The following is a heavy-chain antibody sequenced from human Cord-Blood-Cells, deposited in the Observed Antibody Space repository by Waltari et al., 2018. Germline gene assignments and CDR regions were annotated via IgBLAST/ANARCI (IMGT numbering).Heavy chain of an antibody. CDR3: ASSNISGSYGY. Sequence: EVQLVESGGGLVKPGGSLRLSCAASGFTFSSYSMNWVRQAPGKGLEGVSSISSSSSYIYYADSVKGRFTISRDNAKNSLYLQMNSLRAEDTAVYYCASSNISGSYGYWGQGTLVTVSS. D-gene: IGHD1-26*01. J-gene: IGHJ4*02. CDR2: ISSSSSYI. CDR1: GFTFSSYS. V-gene: IGHV3-21*01.